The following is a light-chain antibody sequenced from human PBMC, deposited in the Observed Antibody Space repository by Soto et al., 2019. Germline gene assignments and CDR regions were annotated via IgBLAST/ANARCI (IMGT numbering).Light chain of an antibody. CDR2: GTT. V-gene: IGKV3-20*01. J-gene: IGKJ2*01. Sequence: ETVLTQSPGTLSLSPGERATLSCRASQNVNPSYLSWYQQKPGQAPRLLIFGTTSRATGTPDRFSGSGSGTDFTLSISRLEPEDFAVYYCQQLGGSPRFTFGQGTKLEIK. CDR1: QNVNPSY. CDR3: QQLGGSPRFT.